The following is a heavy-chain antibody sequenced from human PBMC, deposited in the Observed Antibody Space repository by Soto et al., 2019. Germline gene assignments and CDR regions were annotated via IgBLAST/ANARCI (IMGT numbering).Heavy chain of an antibody. D-gene: IGHD2-21*01. CDR3: ARHIAMDPLLVY. CDR1: GFTVSSNY. Sequence: EVQLVESGGGLIQPGGSLRLSCAASGFTVSSNYMSWVRQAPGKGLEWVSVIYSGGSTYYADSVKGRFTISRDNSKNTLYLQMNSLRAEATAVYYCARHIAMDPLLVYWGPGTLVTVSS. V-gene: IGHV3-53*01. J-gene: IGHJ4*02. CDR2: IYSGGST.